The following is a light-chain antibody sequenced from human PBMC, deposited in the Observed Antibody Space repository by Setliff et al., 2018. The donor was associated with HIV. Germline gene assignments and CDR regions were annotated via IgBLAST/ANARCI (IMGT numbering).Light chain of an antibody. Sequence: QSALAPPASVSRSPGQSITITCTGTSNDVGAYNTVYWYQQHPGEAPKLMIYDVSTRPSGVSNRFSGSKSGNTASLTISGLQTEDEADYYCSSYTSSSTDVFGTGTKVTVL. CDR3: SSYTSSSTDV. CDR2: DVS. CDR1: SNDVGAYNT. J-gene: IGLJ1*01. V-gene: IGLV2-14*01.